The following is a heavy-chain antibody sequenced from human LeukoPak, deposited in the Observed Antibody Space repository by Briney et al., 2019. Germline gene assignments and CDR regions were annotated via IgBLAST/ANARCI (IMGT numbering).Heavy chain of an antibody. D-gene: IGHD3-22*01. V-gene: IGHV3-48*01. Sequence: GGSLRLSCAASGFTFSNYGMNWVRQAPGKGLEWVSYISSSRSTVYYADSVRGRFTISRDNAKNSLYLQMNSLRAEDTAMYYCAMSYYFESSGLDAFDIWGQGTMVTVSS. CDR3: AMSYYFESSGLDAFDI. J-gene: IGHJ3*02. CDR1: GFTFSNYG. CDR2: ISSSRSTV.